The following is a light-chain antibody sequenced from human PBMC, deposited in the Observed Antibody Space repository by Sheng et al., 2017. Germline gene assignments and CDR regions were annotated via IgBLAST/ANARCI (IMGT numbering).Light chain of an antibody. CDR2: AAS. Sequence: DIQMTQSPSSLSASVGDRVIITCRASQSISIYLNWYQQKPGKAPKLLIYAASSLQSGVPSRFSGSGSGTDFTLAISSLQPEDFATYYCQQSYSTPDSFGQGTKLEIK. CDR1: QSISIY. V-gene: IGKV1-39*01. J-gene: IGKJ2*03. CDR3: QQSYSTPDS.